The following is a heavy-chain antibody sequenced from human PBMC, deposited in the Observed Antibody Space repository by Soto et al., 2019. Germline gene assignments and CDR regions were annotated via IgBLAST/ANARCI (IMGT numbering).Heavy chain of an antibody. Sequence: QVQLVQSGAEVKKPRSSVKVSCKASGGTFSSYAISWVRQAPGQGLEWMGGIIPIFGTANYAQKFQGRVTITADESTSTAYMELSSLRSEDTAVYYCARDVGTTVTTAGWYFDLWGRGTLVTVSS. CDR3: ARDVGTTVTTAGWYFDL. V-gene: IGHV1-69*12. CDR2: IIPIFGTA. CDR1: GGTFSSYA. J-gene: IGHJ2*01. D-gene: IGHD4-17*01.